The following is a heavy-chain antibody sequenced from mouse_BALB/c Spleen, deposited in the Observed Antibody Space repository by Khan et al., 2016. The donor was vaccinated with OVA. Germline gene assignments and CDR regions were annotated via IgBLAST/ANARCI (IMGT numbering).Heavy chain of an antibody. D-gene: IGHD1-2*01. J-gene: IGHJ2*01. Sequence: EVQLQQSGPGLVKPSQSLSLTCTVTGYSITSGYGWNWIRQFPGNILEWMGYITYSGSTNYNPSLKSRISITLDKSKNQFFLQLNSVTTEVTSSNYCARAARLKYWGQGTTLTVSS. CDR2: ITYSGST. CDR1: GYSITSGYG. CDR3: ARAARLKY. V-gene: IGHV3-1*02.